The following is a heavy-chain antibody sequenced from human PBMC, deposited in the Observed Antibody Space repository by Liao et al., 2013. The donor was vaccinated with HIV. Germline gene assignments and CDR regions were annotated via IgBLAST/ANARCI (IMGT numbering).Heavy chain of an antibody. Sequence: QVQLQQWGPGLVKPSQTLSLTCSVSGGSISSGSYYWSWIRQPAGKGLEWIGRIYTSGNTNYNPSLKSRVAISVDTSKSQFSLTLSSVTAADTAVYYCARGDYSNYELDYWGQGTLVTVSS. D-gene: IGHD4-11*01. CDR3: ARGDYSNYELDY. CDR2: IYTSGNT. V-gene: IGHV4-61*02. J-gene: IGHJ4*02. CDR1: GGSISSGSYY.